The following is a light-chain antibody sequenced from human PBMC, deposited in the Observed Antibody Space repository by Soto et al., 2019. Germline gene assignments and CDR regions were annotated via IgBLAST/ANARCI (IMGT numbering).Light chain of an antibody. CDR1: QTVRTN. CDR3: HQYIEYMKL. V-gene: IGKV3-15*01. J-gene: IGKJ2*01. CDR2: DAS. Sequence: EIVLSQSPATLSVSPGERVALSCRASQTVRTNLDWYQQKPGQPPRLLIYDASTRATGVPARFSGSGSGTDFTLTISSLQSEDVAVYFCHQYIEYMKLFGQGTKLEIK.